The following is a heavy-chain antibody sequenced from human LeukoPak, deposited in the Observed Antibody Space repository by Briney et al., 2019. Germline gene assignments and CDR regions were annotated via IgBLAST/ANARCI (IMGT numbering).Heavy chain of an antibody. V-gene: IGHV1-8*01. CDR2: MNPNSGNT. Sequence: ASVKVSCKASGYTFTSYDINWVRQATGQGLEWMGWMNPNSGNTGYAQKFQGRVTMTRNTSISTAYMELSSLRSEDTAVYYCARGSKDYYDSSGYYYYWGQGTLVTVSP. J-gene: IGHJ4*02. D-gene: IGHD3-22*01. CDR3: ARGSKDYYDSSGYYYY. CDR1: GYTFTSYD.